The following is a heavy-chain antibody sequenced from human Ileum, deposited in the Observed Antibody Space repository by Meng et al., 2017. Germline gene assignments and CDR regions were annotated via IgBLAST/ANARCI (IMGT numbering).Heavy chain of an antibody. Sequence: QVEPQEAGPGLVGPSGTRPLTWVVSGDSIRSSNWWNWVRQPPGKGLEWIGEIFHTGSTNYNPSLKSRVTISADKSKNQFSLNLSSVTAADTAVYYCATNKNKKIDYWGQGTLVTVSS. CDR1: GDSIRSSNW. CDR2: IFHTGST. CDR3: ATNKNKKIDY. D-gene: IGHD2/OR15-2a*01. J-gene: IGHJ4*02. V-gene: IGHV4-4*02.